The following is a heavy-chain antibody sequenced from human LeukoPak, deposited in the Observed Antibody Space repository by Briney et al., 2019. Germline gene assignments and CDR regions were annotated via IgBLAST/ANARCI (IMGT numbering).Heavy chain of an antibody. D-gene: IGHD2-21*02. V-gene: IGHV3-23*01. CDR3: AKGERAYCGGDCYYDY. CDR2: ISGSGGST. Sequence: GGSLRLSCAASRLPFNKFAMHWVRQAPGKGLEWVSAISGSGGSTYYADSVKGRFTISRDNSKNTLYLQMNSLRAEDTAVYYCAKGERAYCGGDCYYDYWGQGTLVTVSS. CDR1: RLPFNKFA. J-gene: IGHJ4*02.